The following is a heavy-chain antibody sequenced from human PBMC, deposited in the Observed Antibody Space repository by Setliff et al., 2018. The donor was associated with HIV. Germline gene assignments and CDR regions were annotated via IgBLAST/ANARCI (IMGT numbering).Heavy chain of an antibody. Sequence: GGSLRLSCADSGVTFSSNWMTWVRQAPGKGLEWVANINQDGSEQNFVGSVTGRFTISRDNAKNSLYLQMNSLRAEDTALYYCVKDEEYIGVVSATMNMPGYYHYYYMDVWGKGSTVTVSS. V-gene: IGHV3-7*03. CDR1: GVTFSSNW. J-gene: IGHJ6*03. CDR3: VKDEEYIGVVSATMNMPGYYHYYYMDV. CDR2: INQDGSEQ. D-gene: IGHD2-2*01.